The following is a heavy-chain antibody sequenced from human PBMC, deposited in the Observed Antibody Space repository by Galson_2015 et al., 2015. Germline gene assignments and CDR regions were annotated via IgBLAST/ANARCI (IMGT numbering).Heavy chain of an antibody. D-gene: IGHD4-17*01. Sequence: TLSLTCTVSGGSISNNYWTWIRQPPGKGLEWIGFIYNSGSTDYNPSLKSRVTISVDTSKNQFSLKLRSVTAADTAVYYCARVRVGDDYGDYEFDYWGQGTLVTVSS. CDR2: IYNSGST. V-gene: IGHV4-59*01. CDR3: ARVRVGDDYGDYEFDY. CDR1: GGSISNNY. J-gene: IGHJ4*02.